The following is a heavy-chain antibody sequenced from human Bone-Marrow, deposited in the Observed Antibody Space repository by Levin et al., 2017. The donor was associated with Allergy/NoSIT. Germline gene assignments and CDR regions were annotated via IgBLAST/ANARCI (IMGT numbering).Heavy chain of an antibody. CDR1: GYTFTFYG. Sequence: ASVKVSCKASGYTFTFYGISWVRQAPGQGLEWMGWISPYNGNTNYAQKLQGRVTITTDTSTSTAYLALRRLRSDDTAVYYCARERAETGDDTFDIWGQGTMVTVSS. J-gene: IGHJ3*02. CDR2: ISPYNGNT. CDR3: ARERAETGDDTFDI. V-gene: IGHV1-18*01.